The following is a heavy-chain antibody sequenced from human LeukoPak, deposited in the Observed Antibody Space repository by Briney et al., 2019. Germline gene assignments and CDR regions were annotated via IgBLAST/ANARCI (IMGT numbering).Heavy chain of an antibody. CDR3: AKDQGRGYTYGLYYFDN. J-gene: IGHJ4*02. Sequence: ASVKVSCKASGYTFTSYGISWVRQAPGQGLEWMGWINPNSGGTKYAQKFQGRVTMTRDTSISTAYMELSRLRSDDTAVYYCAKDQGRGYTYGLYYFDNWGQGALVTVSS. CDR1: GYTFTSYG. D-gene: IGHD5-18*01. V-gene: IGHV1-2*02. CDR2: INPNSGGT.